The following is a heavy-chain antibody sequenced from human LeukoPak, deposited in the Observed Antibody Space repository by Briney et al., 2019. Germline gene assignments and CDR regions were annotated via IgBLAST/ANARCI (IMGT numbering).Heavy chain of an antibody. Sequence: GASVTVSCKASGYTFTVYYMHWVRQAPGQGLEWMGRINPNSGGTNYAQKFQGRVTMTRDTSISTAYMELSRLRSDDTAVYYCAIQHPTVGATGNYWGQGTLVTVSS. CDR3: AIQHPTVGATGNY. CDR2: INPNSGGT. CDR1: GYTFTVYY. V-gene: IGHV1-2*06. D-gene: IGHD1-26*01. J-gene: IGHJ4*02.